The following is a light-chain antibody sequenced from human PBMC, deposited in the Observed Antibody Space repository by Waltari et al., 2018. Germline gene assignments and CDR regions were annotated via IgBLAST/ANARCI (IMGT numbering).Light chain of an antibody. V-gene: IGLV2-14*01. Sequence: QSALTQPASVSGSPGQSITISCTGTSSDVGCYNYVPWYQQHPGKAPKFMIYDVSQRPSGVSNRFSGSKSGNTASLTISGLQAEDEADYYCSSYTSNNIWVFGGGTKLTVL. CDR2: DVS. CDR1: SSDVGCYNY. J-gene: IGLJ3*02. CDR3: SSYTSNNIWV.